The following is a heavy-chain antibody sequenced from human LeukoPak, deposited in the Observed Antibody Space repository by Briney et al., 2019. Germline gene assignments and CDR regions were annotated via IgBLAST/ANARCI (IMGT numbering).Heavy chain of an antibody. D-gene: IGHD2-2*01. CDR3: AREGSEGYCTSTSCYGGYFDY. Sequence: GGSLRLSCAASGFTFNSYAMHWVRQAPGKGLEWVAVMSYDGSNKYYADSVKGRFTISRDDSKNTLYLQMNSLRAEDTAVYYCAREGSEGYCTSTSCYGGYFDYWGQGTLVTVSS. CDR1: GFTFNSYA. CDR2: MSYDGSNK. J-gene: IGHJ4*02. V-gene: IGHV3-30-3*01.